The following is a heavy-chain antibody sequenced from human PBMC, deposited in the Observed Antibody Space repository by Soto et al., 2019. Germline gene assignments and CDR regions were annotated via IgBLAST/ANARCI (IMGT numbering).Heavy chain of an antibody. CDR1: GFTFSNAW. Sequence: GGSLRLSCAASGFTFSNAWMNWVRQAPGKGLEWVGRIKSKTDGGTTDYAAPVKGRFTISRDDSKNTLYLQMNSLKTEDTAVYYCTATYYYDSSGYYIDDYWGQGTLVTVSS. CDR2: IKSKTDGGTT. J-gene: IGHJ4*02. D-gene: IGHD3-22*01. V-gene: IGHV3-15*07. CDR3: TATYYYDSSGYYIDDY.